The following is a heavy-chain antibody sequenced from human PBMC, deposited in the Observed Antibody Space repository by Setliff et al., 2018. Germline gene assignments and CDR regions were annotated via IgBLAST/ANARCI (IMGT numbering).Heavy chain of an antibody. CDR3: SRLVRYCTTTTCQRASGAEF. J-gene: IGHJ1*01. Sequence: ASVKVSCKASGYTFTNYGITWVRQAPGQGLEWIGWINNYNFNTNYAQKLQGRVTMTTDTSTSTAYMELRSLTSDDTAVYYCSRLVRYCTTTTCQRASGAEFWGQGTLVTVSS. CDR1: GYTFTNYG. D-gene: IGHD2-8*01. CDR2: INNYNFNT. V-gene: IGHV1-18*01.